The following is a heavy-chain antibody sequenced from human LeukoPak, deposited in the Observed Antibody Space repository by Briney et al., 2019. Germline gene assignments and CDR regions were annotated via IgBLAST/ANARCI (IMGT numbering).Heavy chain of an antibody. V-gene: IGHV3-23*01. CDR2: ISHSGGIT. Sequence: GGSLRLSCAASGFTFSNYAMNWVRQAPGKGLEWVSMISHSGGITYYADSVKGRFTISRDNSRNTLYLQMNSLSADDTAVYHCAKGSYYDSSGSFYFDYWGQGTLVTVSS. D-gene: IGHD3-22*01. CDR1: GFTFSNYA. CDR3: AKGSYYDSSGSFYFDY. J-gene: IGHJ4*02.